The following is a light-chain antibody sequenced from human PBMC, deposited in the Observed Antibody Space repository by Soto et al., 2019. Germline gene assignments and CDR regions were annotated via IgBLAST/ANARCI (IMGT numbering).Light chain of an antibody. J-gene: IGKJ1*01. CDR2: KAS. CDR3: QQYNSLWT. Sequence: DIQMTQSPSTLSASVGDRVTITCRASQSISSWLAWYQQKPGKAPMLLIYKASVLESGVPSRFSGSGSGTKFTLTIRSLQPDDFATYFCQQYNSLWTFGQGTKVEIK. V-gene: IGKV1-5*03. CDR1: QSISSW.